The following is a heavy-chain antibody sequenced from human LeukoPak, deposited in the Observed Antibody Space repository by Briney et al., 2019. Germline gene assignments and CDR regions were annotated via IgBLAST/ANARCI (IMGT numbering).Heavy chain of an antibody. CDR3: ARGTVLLWFGVDY. J-gene: IGHJ4*02. V-gene: IGHV3-38-3*01. Sequence: GGSLRLSCAASGFTVSSNYMSWVRQAPGKGLEWVSSISGGSTYYADSRKGRFTISRDNSKNTLHLQMISLKAEDTAVYYCARGTVLLWFGVDYWGQGTLVTVSS. CDR1: GFTVSSNY. CDR2: ISGGST. D-gene: IGHD3-10*01.